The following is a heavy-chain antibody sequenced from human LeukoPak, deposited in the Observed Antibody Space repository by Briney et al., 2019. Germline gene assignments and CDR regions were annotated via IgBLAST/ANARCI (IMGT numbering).Heavy chain of an antibody. CDR1: GGTFISYA. J-gene: IGHJ5*02. V-gene: IGHV1-69*13. CDR3: ARRGADFSPFDP. Sequence: ASVKVSCKASGGTFISYAISWVRQAPGQGLEWMGGIIPIFGTANYAQKFQGRVTITADESTSTAYMELSSLRSEDTAVYYCARRGADFSPFDPWGQGTLVTVSS. CDR2: IIPIFGTA. D-gene: IGHD3-3*01.